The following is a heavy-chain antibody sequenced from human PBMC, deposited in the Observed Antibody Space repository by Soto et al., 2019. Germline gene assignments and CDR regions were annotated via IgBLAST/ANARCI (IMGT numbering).Heavy chain of an antibody. D-gene: IGHD2-8*01. CDR3: ARMYHWFDP. V-gene: IGHV4-31*03. CDR2: IYYSGRT. Sequence: PSETLSLTCTVSGGSISSGGYYWTWIRQHPGKGLEWIGHIYYSGRTDYNPSLKSRVTISVDTSKNQFSLKLSSVTAADTAVYYCARMYHWFDPWGQGTLVTVSS. CDR1: GGSISSGGYY. J-gene: IGHJ5*02.